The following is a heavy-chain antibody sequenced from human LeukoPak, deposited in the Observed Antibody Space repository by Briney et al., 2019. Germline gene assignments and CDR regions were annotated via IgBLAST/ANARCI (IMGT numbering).Heavy chain of an antibody. CDR1: GGSISSSSYY. V-gene: IGHV4-39*07. D-gene: IGHD1-26*01. CDR3: ARDGSGSYFY. J-gene: IGHJ4*02. Sequence: SETLSLTCTVSGGSISSSSYYWGWIRQPPGKGLEWIGSNYYSGSTYYNPSLKSRVTISVDTSKNQFSLKLSSVTAADTAVYYCARDGSGSYFYWGQGTLVTVSS. CDR2: NYYSGST.